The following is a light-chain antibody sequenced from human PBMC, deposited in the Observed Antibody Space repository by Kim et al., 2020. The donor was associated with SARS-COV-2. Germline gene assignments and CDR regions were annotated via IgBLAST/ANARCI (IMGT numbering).Light chain of an antibody. V-gene: IGLV2-11*01. CDR3: CSYAGDYVI. CDR2: DVT. J-gene: IGLJ2*01. Sequence: PLQPATLSCTGSSNNFGFYNYVSWYQHHPGRAPILIIYDVTKRPSGVPDRFSGSKSGNTASLTVSGLQSEDEADYYCCSYAGDYVIFGGGTQLTVL. CDR1: SNNFGFYNY.